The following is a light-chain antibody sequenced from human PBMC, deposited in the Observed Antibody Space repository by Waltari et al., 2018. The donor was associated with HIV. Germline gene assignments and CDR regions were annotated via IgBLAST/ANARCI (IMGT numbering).Light chain of an antibody. CDR3: SSYAGGNNLV. CDR2: EVT. V-gene: IGLV2-8*01. J-gene: IGLJ2*01. Sequence: QSALTQPPSASGPPGQSVTISCTGTSSDVGGYNFVSWYQQHPGKAPKLMIFEVTKRPSGVPARFSCSKAGNTASLTVSGLQADDEADYYCSSYAGGNNLVFGGGTKLTVL. CDR1: SSDVGGYNF.